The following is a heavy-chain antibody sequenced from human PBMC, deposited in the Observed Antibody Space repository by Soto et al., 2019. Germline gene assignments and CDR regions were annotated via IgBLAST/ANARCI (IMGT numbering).Heavy chain of an antibody. CDR3: ARGKRSYLSYVEY. V-gene: IGHV1-69*13. Sequence: ASVKVSCKAPGGTFSTYAIIWVRQAPGQGLEWMGGIIPMFGTANYAQRFQDRVTITADESTSTVYMELTTLRSDDTAVYYCARGKRSYLSYVEYWGQGTPVTVS. D-gene: IGHD3-10*01. CDR1: GGTFSTYA. J-gene: IGHJ4*02. CDR2: IIPMFGTA.